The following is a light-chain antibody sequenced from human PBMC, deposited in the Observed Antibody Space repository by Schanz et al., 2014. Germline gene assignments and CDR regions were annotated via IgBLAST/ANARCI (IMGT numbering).Light chain of an antibody. Sequence: DIQMTQSPYTLSASVGDRVTITCRASQSIGNWLAWYQQKPGKAPQVLIYDASSLESGVPSRFSGSGSGTEFTLTISSLQPDDFATYYCQQYNTYSPWTFGQGTKVEIK. V-gene: IGKV1-5*01. CDR2: DAS. CDR1: QSIGNW. CDR3: QQYNTYSPWT. J-gene: IGKJ1*01.